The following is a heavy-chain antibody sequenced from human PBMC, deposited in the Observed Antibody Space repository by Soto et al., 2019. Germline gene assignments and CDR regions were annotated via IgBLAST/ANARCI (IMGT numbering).Heavy chain of an antibody. CDR2: ISAHNGNT. J-gene: IGHJ4*02. CDR3: ARGRYGEY. V-gene: IGHV1-18*01. Sequence: QVHLVQSGAGEKKPGASVKVSCKASGYTFNSYGISWGRQAPGQGLEWKGWISAHNGNTDYAQKLQGRVIVTIDTSTSTAYMELRSLISDDTAVYYCARGRYGEYWGQGALVTVSS. D-gene: IGHD3-10*01. CDR1: GYTFNSYG.